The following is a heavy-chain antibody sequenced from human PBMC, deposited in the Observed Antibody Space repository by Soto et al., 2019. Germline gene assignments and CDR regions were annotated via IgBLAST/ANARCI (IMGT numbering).Heavy chain of an antibody. CDR2: INAGNGNT. CDR1: GYTFTSYA. J-gene: IGHJ3*02. Sequence: ASVKVSCKASGYTFTSYAMHWVRQAPGQRLEWKGWINAGNGNTKYSQKFQGRVTITRDTSASTAYMELSSLRSEDTAVYYCARKYYGSGPIGAFDIWGQGTMVTVSS. CDR3: ARKYYGSGPIGAFDI. D-gene: IGHD3-10*01. V-gene: IGHV1-3*01.